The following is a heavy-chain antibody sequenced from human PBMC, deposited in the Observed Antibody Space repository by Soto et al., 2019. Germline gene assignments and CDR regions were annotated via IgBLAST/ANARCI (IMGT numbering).Heavy chain of an antibody. CDR3: ARSEGAEGVVWFDT. V-gene: IGHV3-23*01. Sequence: EVHLLESGGDLVQPGGSLRVSCVASGFSFSNYAMSWVRQAPGKGLEWVSGIRGSGAETHYVDSVKGRFTISRDNSKNTVYLEMRSLNVGDTAVYYCARSEGAEGVVWFDTWGRGTLVTVSS. J-gene: IGHJ5*02. D-gene: IGHD1-26*01. CDR2: IRGSGAET. CDR1: GFSFSNYA.